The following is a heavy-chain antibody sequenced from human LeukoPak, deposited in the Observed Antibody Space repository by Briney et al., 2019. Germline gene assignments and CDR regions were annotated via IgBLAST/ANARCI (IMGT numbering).Heavy chain of an antibody. Sequence: GGSLRLSCAASGFTFSSYWMSWVRQAPGKGLEWVANIKQDGSEKYYVDSVKGRFTISRDNAKNSLYLRMNSLRAEDTAVYYCAREEMGGTARSGALYWGQGTLVTVSS. CDR3: AREEMGGTARSGALY. J-gene: IGHJ4*02. D-gene: IGHD3-10*01. CDR2: IKQDGSEK. CDR1: GFTFSSYW. V-gene: IGHV3-7*01.